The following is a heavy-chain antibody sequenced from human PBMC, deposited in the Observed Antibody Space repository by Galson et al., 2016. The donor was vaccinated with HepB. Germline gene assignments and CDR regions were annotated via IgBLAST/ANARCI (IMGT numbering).Heavy chain of an antibody. Sequence: SLRLSCAASGFSLRNSWMSWVRQAPGKGLEWVANINQDGSEEYYVDSVRGRFTVSRDNAKNSSYLQMNSLRAEDTAVYYCVRDQDWLSSDRSLFYPYFQHRGQGALITVSS. CDR1: GFSLRNSW. CDR3: VRDQDWLSSDRSLFYPYFQH. CDR2: INQDGSEE. J-gene: IGHJ1*01. V-gene: IGHV3-7*04. D-gene: IGHD3-22*01.